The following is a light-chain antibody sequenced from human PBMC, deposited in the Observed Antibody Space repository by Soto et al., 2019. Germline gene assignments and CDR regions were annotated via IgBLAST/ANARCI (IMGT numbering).Light chain of an antibody. J-gene: IGKJ1*01. V-gene: IGKV3-15*01. Sequence: EVVMTQSPATLSVSPGERATLACRASQSVSSNLAWYQQKPGQAPRLLIYGASTRATGMPGTFSGRGSGTEFTLTISSLRPEDFATYYCQQYDTYSTFGQGTKVDIK. CDR1: QSVSSN. CDR2: GAS. CDR3: QQYDTYST.